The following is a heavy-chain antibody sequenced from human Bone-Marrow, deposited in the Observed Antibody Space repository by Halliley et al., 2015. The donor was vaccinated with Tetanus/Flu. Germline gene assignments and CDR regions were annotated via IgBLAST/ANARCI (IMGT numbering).Heavy chain of an antibody. CDR2: ISYDGSRK. Sequence: VAVISYDGSRKYYADSVKGRFTVSRDNSKNTLYLQMNSLRAEDTAVYYCAKDRSGWYTGDRLNWGQGTLVTVSS. V-gene: IGHV3-30*18. CDR3: AKDRSGWYTGDRLN. D-gene: IGHD6-19*01. J-gene: IGHJ4*02.